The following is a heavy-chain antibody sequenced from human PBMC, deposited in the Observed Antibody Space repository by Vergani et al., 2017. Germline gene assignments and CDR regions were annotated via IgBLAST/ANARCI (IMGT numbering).Heavy chain of an antibody. CDR1: GYTFTGYY. Sequence: QVQLVQSGAEVKKPGASVKVSCKASGYTFTGYYMHWVRQAPGQGLGWMGWINPNSGGTNYAQKFQGRVTMTRATSISTAYMELSRLRSDDTAVYYCARERELLLRLPWYYMDVWGKGTTVTVSS. CDR3: ARERELLLRLPWYYMDV. D-gene: IGHD1-26*01. CDR2: INPNSGGT. J-gene: IGHJ6*03. V-gene: IGHV1-2*02.